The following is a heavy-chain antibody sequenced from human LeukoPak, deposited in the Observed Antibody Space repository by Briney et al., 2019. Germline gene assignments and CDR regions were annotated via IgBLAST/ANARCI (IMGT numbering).Heavy chain of an antibody. CDR2: ISYDGSNK. CDR1: GFTFSSYA. Sequence: GGSLRLSCAASGFTFSSYAMHWVRQAPGKGLGWVAVISYDGSNKYYADSVKGRFTISRDNSKNTLYLQMNSLRAEDTAVYYCARGYYGSGYYFDYWGQGTLVTVSS. V-gene: IGHV3-30-3*01. J-gene: IGHJ4*02. D-gene: IGHD3-10*01. CDR3: ARGYYGSGYYFDY.